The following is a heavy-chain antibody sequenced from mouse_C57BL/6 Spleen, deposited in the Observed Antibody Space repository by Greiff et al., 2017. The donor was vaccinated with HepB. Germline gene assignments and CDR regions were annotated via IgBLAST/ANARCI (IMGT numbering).Heavy chain of an antibody. J-gene: IGHJ3*01. V-gene: IGHV1-15*01. CDR2: IDPETGGT. CDR3: TSEGIYYDYDVGFAY. D-gene: IGHD2-4*01. Sequence: VQLQQSGAELVRPGASVTLSCKASGYTFTDYEMHWVKQTPVHGLEWIGAIDPETGGTAYNQKFKGKAILTADKSSSTAYMALRSLTSEDSAVYYCTSEGIYYDYDVGFAYWGQGTLVTVSA. CDR1: GYTFTDYE.